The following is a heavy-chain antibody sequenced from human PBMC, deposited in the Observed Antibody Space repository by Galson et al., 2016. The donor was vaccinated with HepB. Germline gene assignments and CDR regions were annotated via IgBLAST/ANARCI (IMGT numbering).Heavy chain of an antibody. CDR2: VSYNGNIT. V-gene: IGHV3-30*03. Sequence: SLRLSCAVSGFIFSSYDMHWVRQAPGEGLEWVAIVSYNGNITYYADSVKGRFTISRDNFKNTLYLEMNSLRAEDTAVYYCTRGGDFLMARLSSSLCHHWGQGTLVTVSS. CDR3: TRGGDFLMARLSSSLCHH. J-gene: IGHJ5*02. D-gene: IGHD3-9*01. CDR1: GFIFSSYD.